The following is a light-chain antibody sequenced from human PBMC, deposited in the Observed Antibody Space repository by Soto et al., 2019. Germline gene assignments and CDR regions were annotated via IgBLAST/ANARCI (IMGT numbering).Light chain of an antibody. V-gene: IGKV3-15*01. CDR2: GAS. Sequence: EIVMTQSPATLSVSPGERATLSCRASQSVSSNLAWYQQKPGQAPRLLIYGASTRATGIPARFSGSGSGTEFTLTISSLEPEDFAVYYCQQRSNWPPTWRFGQGTKVDIK. J-gene: IGKJ1*01. CDR3: QQRSNWPPTWR. CDR1: QSVSSN.